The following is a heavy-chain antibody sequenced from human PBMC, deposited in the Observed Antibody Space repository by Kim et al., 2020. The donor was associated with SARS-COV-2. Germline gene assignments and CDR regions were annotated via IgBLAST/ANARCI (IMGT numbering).Heavy chain of an antibody. V-gene: IGHV1-69*02. D-gene: IGHD1-7*01. Sequence: QKFQGRVTITADKSTSTAYMELSSLRSEDTAVYYCARRGNWNYGDDAFDIWGQGTMVTVSS. CDR3: ARRGNWNYGDDAFDI. J-gene: IGHJ3*02.